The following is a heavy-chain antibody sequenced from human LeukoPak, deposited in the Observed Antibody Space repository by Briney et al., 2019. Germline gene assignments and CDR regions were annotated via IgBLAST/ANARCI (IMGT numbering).Heavy chain of an antibody. CDR3: AKDRPTRSGSFPYYYYYYMDV. J-gene: IGHJ6*03. V-gene: IGHV3-30*18. CDR2: ISYEGGTT. D-gene: IGHD3-10*01. Sequence: PGRSLRLSCEASGFTFSNYGMHWVRQAPGKGLEWVAVISYEGGTTHYADSVKGRFTISRDNSKNTLYLQMNSLRAEDTAVYYCAKDRPTRSGSFPYYYYYYMDVWGKGTTVTISS. CDR1: GFTFSNYG.